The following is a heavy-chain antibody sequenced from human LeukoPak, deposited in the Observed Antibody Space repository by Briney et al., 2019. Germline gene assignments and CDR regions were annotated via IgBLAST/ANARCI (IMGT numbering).Heavy chain of an antibody. CDR1: GFSFSYAW. V-gene: IGHV3-15*01. J-gene: IGHJ4*02. D-gene: IGHD3-22*01. Sequence: GGSLRLSCAASGFSFSYAWMSSVRQTPGKGLEWVGRLKSKTDGGTTDYAAPVKGRFTISRDDSKNTLYLQMNNLKTEDTAVYYCTTDRYYDAAYTTWGQGTLVTVSS. CDR3: TTDRYYDAAYTT. CDR2: LKSKTDGGTT.